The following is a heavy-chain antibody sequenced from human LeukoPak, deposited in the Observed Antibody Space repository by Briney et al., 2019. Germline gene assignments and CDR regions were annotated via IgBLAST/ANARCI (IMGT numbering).Heavy chain of an antibody. J-gene: IGHJ4*02. CDR3: ARMGNYGDFVLDY. Sequence: GGSLRLSCAASGFTFSSYWMTWVRQGPGKGLEWVVNIKQDGGEKYSVDSVKGRFIISRDNAKNSLYLQMNSLRAEDTAVYFCARMGNYGDFVLDYWGQGTLVTVSS. V-gene: IGHV3-7*01. CDR1: GFTFSSYW. CDR2: IKQDGGEK. D-gene: IGHD4-17*01.